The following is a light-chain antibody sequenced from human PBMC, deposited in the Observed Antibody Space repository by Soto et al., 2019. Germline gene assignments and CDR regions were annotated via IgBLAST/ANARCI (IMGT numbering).Light chain of an antibody. CDR1: QSITSNH. J-gene: IGKJ1*01. CDR3: QQHGTSPPSWT. V-gene: IGKV3-20*01. Sequence: ETVLTQSPGTLSLSPGERATLFCRASQSITSNHLAWYQQKPVQAPRLLIYGASSRATGIPDRFSGSGSGTDFTLTISRLEPEDFAVYYCQQHGTSPPSWTFGQGTKVEIK. CDR2: GAS.